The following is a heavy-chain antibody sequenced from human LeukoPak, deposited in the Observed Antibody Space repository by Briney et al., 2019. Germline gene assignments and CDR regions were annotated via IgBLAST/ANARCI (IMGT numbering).Heavy chain of an antibody. CDR1: GGSISSYY. J-gene: IGHJ4*02. CDR3: ASNYYGSGSLDY. D-gene: IGHD3-10*01. Sequence: SETLSLTCTVSGGSISSYYWSWIRQPPGKGLEWIGYIYYSGSTNYNPSLKSRVTTSVDTSKNQFSLKLSSVTAADMAVYYCASNYYGSGSLDYWGQGTLVTVSS. V-gene: IGHV4-59*08. CDR2: IYYSGST.